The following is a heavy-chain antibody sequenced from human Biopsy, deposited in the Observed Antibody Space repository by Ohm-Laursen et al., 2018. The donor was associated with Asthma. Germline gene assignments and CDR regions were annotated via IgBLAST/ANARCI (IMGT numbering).Heavy chain of an antibody. Sequence: ASVKVSCKASGYTFINYAIHWVRQAPGQRLEWMGWINAGNGNTKYSQKFQGRVTITRDTSASTAYMDLSSLRSEDTAVYYCARTYYDSLTGQVNDAFAMWGQGTVVTVSS. CDR2: INAGNGNT. V-gene: IGHV1-3*01. D-gene: IGHD3-9*01. CDR3: ARTYYDSLTGQVNDAFAM. CDR1: GYTFINYA. J-gene: IGHJ3*02.